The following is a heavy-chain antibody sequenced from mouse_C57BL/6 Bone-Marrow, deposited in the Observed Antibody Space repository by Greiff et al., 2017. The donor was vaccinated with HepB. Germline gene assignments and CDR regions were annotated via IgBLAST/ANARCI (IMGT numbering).Heavy chain of an antibody. CDR1: GYAFSSSW. CDR2: IYPGDGDT. CDR3: ARCYFDY. Sequence: QVQLKQSGPELVKPGASVKISCKASGYAFSSSWMNWVKQRPGKGLEWIGRIYPGDGDTNYNGKFKGKATLTADKSSSTAYMQLSSLTSEDSAVYFCARCYFDYWGQGTTLTVS. V-gene: IGHV1-82*01. J-gene: IGHJ2*01.